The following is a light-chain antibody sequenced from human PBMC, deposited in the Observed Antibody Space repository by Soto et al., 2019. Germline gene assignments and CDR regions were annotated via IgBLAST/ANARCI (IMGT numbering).Light chain of an antibody. V-gene: IGKV3-20*01. CDR3: QQYGSSGT. CDR1: QSVSNNY. Sequence: EIVLTQSPGTLSLSPGERATLSCSATQSVSNNYLAWYQQKPRQAPRLLIYGASNRATGIPDRFSGSGSGTDFTLTISRLEPEDFAVYYCQQYGSSGTFGQGTKVDIK. J-gene: IGKJ1*01. CDR2: GAS.